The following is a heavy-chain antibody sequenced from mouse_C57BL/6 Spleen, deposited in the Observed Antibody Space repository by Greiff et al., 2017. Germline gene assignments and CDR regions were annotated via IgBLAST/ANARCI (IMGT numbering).Heavy chain of an antibody. Sequence: VQLKESGPELVKPGASVKISCKASGYAFSSSWMNWVKQRPGKGLEWIGRIYPGDGATNYNGKFKGKATLTADKSSSTAYMQLSSLTSEDSAVYFCARTPITTVVATDYWGQGTTLTVSS. CDR3: ARTPITTVVATDY. CDR1: GYAFSSSW. V-gene: IGHV1-82*01. CDR2: IYPGDGAT. D-gene: IGHD1-1*01. J-gene: IGHJ2*01.